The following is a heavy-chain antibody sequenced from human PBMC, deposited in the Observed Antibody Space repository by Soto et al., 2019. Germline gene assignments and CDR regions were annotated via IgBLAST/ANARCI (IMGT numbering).Heavy chain of an antibody. D-gene: IGHD3-3*01. CDR1: GFTFSSYA. CDR3: AKDYEDTIFGVVSNWFDP. J-gene: IGHJ5*02. Sequence: GGSLRLSCAASGFTFSSYAMSWVRQAPGKGLEWVSAISGSGGSTYYADSVKGRFTISRDNSKNTLYLQMNSLRAEDTAVYYCAKDYEDTIFGVVSNWFDPWGQGTLVTVSS. CDR2: ISGSGGST. V-gene: IGHV3-23*01.